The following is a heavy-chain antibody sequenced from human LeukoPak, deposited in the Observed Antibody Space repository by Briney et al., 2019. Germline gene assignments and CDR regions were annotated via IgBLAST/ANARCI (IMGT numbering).Heavy chain of an antibody. Sequence: GGSLRLSCAASGFTFSRYSMNWVRQAPGKGLEWVSSISSSSSYIYYADSVKGRFTISRDNAKNSLYLQMNSLRAEDTAVYYCARGGEHGDYFDLWGRSTLVTVSS. D-gene: IGHD1-26*01. CDR1: GFTFSRYS. J-gene: IGHJ2*01. CDR3: ARGGEHGDYFDL. V-gene: IGHV3-21*01. CDR2: ISSSSSYI.